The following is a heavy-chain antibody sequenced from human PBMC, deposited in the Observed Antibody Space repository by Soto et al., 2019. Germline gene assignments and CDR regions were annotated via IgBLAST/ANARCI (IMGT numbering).Heavy chain of an antibody. CDR1: GGSISSGGYY. J-gene: IGHJ4*02. V-gene: IGHV4-31*03. D-gene: IGHD4-17*01. CDR2: IYYTGST. CDR3: ASFGDSAYFDY. Sequence: SETLSLTCTVSGGSISSGGYYWSWIRQHPGKGLECIGYIYYTGSTYYNPSLKSRVTISVDTSKNQFSLKLSSVTAADTAVYYCASFGDSAYFDYWGQGTLVTVSS.